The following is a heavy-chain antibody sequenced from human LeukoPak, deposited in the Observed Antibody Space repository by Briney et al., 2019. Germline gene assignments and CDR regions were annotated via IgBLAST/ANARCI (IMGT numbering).Heavy chain of an antibody. CDR3: AVNSTKHTFDI. J-gene: IGHJ3*02. V-gene: IGHV4-59*08. D-gene: IGHD1-1*01. Sequence: SETLSLTCTVSGGSMSPFYWSWIRQSPGKGVEWMGSIYYSGGTNYNPSLKSRVTISVDTSKNQFSLELSSVSAADTAVYYCAVNSTKHTFDIWGQGTMVTVSS. CDR1: GGSMSPFY. CDR2: IYYSGGT.